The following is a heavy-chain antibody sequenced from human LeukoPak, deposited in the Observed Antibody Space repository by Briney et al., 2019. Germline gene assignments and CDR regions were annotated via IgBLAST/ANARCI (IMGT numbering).Heavy chain of an antibody. CDR3: AKDMAPSITMIVTAFAY. J-gene: IGHJ4*02. CDR1: GFTFDDYA. CDR2: ISWNSGNI. Sequence: PGGSLRLSCAASGFTFDDYAMHWVRQAPGKGLEWVSGISWNSGNIDYADSVKGRFTVSRDNAKNSLYLQMNSPRGDDTAFYYCAKDMAPSITMIVTAFAYWGQGTLVTVSS. V-gene: IGHV3-9*01. D-gene: IGHD3-22*01.